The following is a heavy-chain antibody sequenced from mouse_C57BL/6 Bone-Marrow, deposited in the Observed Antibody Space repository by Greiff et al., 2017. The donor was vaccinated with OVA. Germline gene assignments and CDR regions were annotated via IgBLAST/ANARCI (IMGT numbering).Heavy chain of an antibody. CDR3: EREGDYAGDYFDY. CDR2: INPNNGGT. CDR1: GYTFTDYY. J-gene: IGHJ2*01. V-gene: IGHV1-26*01. D-gene: IGHD2-4*01. Sequence: EVQLQQSGPELVKPGASVKISCKASGYTFTDYYMNWVKQSHGKSLEWIGDINPNNGGTSYNQKFKGKATLTVDKSSSTAYMELRSLTSEDSAVYYCEREGDYAGDYFDYWGQGTTLTVSS.